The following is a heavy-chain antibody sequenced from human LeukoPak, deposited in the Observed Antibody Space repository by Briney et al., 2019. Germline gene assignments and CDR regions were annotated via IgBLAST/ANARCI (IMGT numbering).Heavy chain of an antibody. J-gene: IGHJ4*02. D-gene: IGHD1-26*01. CDR1: GGSISSHY. CDR3: ARDRPEATRFDY. CDR2: IYYSGST. Sequence: SETLSLTCTVSGGSISSHYWSWIRQPPGKGLEWLGYIYYSGSTNYNPSLKSRVTISVDTSKNQFSLKLSSVTAADTAVYYCARDRPEATRFDYWGQGTLVTVSS. V-gene: IGHV4-59*11.